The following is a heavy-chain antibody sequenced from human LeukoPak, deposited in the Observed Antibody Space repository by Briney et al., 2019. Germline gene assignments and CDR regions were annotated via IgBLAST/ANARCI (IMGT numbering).Heavy chain of an antibody. D-gene: IGHD3-10*01. Sequence: GGSLRLSCVASGCPFHNYRMTWVRQAPGKGLEWVANIDQDEKEKYYVDSVKGRFTISRDNAEKSLYLEMSSLGVGDTARYYFARGLYGSVRRSLMALWGPGTLVTVSS. V-gene: IGHV3-7*01. J-gene: IGHJ4*02. CDR2: IDQDEKEK. CDR1: GCPFHNYR. CDR3: ARGLYGSVRRSLMAL.